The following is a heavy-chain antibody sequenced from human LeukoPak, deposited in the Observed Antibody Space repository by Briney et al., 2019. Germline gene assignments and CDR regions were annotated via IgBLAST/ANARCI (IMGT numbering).Heavy chain of an antibody. J-gene: IGHJ4*02. CDR2: IYYNGRT. CDR1: GASISSSSFC. Sequence: SETLSLTCTVSGASISSSSFCWGWIRQPPGKGLEWIANIYYNGRTYYNPSLKSRVTISEDTSNNQFSLKLSSVTAADTAVSXXXXXRSDHDYVWGSYRPLTLDYWGQGTLVTVSS. CDR3: XXXRSDHDYVWGSYRPLTLDY. V-gene: IGHV4-39*07. D-gene: IGHD3-16*02.